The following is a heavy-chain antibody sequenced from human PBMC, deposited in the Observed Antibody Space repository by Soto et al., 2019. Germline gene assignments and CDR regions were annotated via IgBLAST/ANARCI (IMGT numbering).Heavy chain of an antibody. CDR3: ARGRSDYGGNLGWFDP. D-gene: IGHD4-17*01. J-gene: IGHJ5*02. CDR2: IYYSGST. Sequence: QVQLQESGPGLVKPSQTLSLTCTVSGGSISSGGYYWSWIRQHPGKGLEWFGYIYYSGSTYYNPSLKSRVTISVDTSKNQFSLKLSSVTAADTAVYYCARGRSDYGGNLGWFDPWGQGTLVTVSS. CDR1: GGSISSGGYY. V-gene: IGHV4-31*03.